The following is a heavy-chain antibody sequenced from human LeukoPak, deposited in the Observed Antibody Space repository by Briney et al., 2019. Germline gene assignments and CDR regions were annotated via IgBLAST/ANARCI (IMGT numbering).Heavy chain of an antibody. CDR3: ASAERVDGGYVRWGY. Sequence: PGGSLRLSCAASGFTFSSYWMHWVRQAPGKGLVWVSRINSDGSSTSYADSVKGRFTISRDNAKNTLYLQMNSLRAEDTAVYYCASAERVDGGYVRWGYWGQGTLVIVSS. V-gene: IGHV3-74*01. CDR2: INSDGSST. CDR1: GFTFSSYW. D-gene: IGHD5-12*01. J-gene: IGHJ4*02.